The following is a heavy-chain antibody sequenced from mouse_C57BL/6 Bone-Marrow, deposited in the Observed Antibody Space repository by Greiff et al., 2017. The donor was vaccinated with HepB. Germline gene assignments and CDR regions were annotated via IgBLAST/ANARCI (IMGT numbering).Heavy chain of an antibody. V-gene: IGHV5-6*02. Sequence: DVMLVESGGDLVKPGGSLKLSCAASGFTFSSYGMSWVRQTPDKRLEWVATISSGGSYTYYPDSVKGRFTISRDNAKNTLYLQMSSLKAEDTAMYYCARGITRGFAYWGQGTLVTVSA. CDR2: ISSGGSYT. D-gene: IGHD1-1*01. CDR3: ARGITRGFAY. CDR1: GFTFSSYG. J-gene: IGHJ3*01.